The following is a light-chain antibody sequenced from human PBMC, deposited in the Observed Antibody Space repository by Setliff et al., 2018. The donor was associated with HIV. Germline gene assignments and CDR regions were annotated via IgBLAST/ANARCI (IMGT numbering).Light chain of an antibody. CDR2: DVS. CDR1: SSDVGAYNL. Sequence: SALTQPASVSGSPGQSITVSCTGTSSDVGAYNLVSWYQQHPGKAPKLIIYDVSKRPSGVPARFSGFKSGNTASLTIFGLQPEDEADYYCCSYAGSYTFVFGTGTKVTVL. CDR3: CSYAGSYTFV. J-gene: IGLJ1*01. V-gene: IGLV2-11*01.